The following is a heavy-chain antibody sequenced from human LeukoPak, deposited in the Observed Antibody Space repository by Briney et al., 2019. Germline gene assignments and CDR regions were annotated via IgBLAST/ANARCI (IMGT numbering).Heavy chain of an antibody. Sequence: SETLSLTCAVDGGSFSDYYWSWIRQPPGKGLEWIGEIHHSGSTNYNPSLKSRVTMSVDTSKNQFSRKLSSLTAADTAVYFCARSPGRQQLVRSHHWFDPWGQGTLVIVSS. CDR3: ARSPGRQQLVRSHHWFDP. CDR2: IHHSGST. D-gene: IGHD6-13*01. J-gene: IGHJ5*02. CDR1: GGSFSDYY. V-gene: IGHV4-34*01.